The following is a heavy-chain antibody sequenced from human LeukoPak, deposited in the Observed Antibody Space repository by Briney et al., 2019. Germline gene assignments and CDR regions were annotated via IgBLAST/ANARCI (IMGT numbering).Heavy chain of an antibody. J-gene: IGHJ5*02. CDR2: INPNSGGT. CDR1: GYTFTGYY. Sequence: ASVKVSCKASGYTFTGYYMHWVRQAPGQGLEWMGWINPNSGGTNYAQKFQGRVTMTRDTSISTAYMELSRLRSDDTAVYYCARDRDYDSPSESCFDPWGQGTLVTVSS. V-gene: IGHV1-2*02. D-gene: IGHD5-12*01. CDR3: ARDRDYDSPSESCFDP.